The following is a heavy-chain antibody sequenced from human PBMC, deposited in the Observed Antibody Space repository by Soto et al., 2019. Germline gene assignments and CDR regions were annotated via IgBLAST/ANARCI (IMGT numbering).Heavy chain of an antibody. D-gene: IGHD3-3*01. CDR3: ARDGDGGDFWSGYYKHAFDI. V-gene: IGHV3-11*01. J-gene: IGHJ3*02. CDR1: GFTFSDYY. CDR2: ISSSGSTI. Sequence: QVQLVESGGGLVKPGGSLRLSCAASGFTFSDYYMNWIRQAPGKGLEWVSYISSSGSTIYYADSVKGRFTISRDNAKNSLYLQMNSMRAEDTAVYYCARDGDGGDFWSGYYKHAFDIWGQGTMVTVSS.